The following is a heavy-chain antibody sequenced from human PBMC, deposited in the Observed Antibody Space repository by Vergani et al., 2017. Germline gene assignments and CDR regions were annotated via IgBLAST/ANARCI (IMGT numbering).Heavy chain of an antibody. V-gene: IGHV3-23*01. J-gene: IGHJ4*02. CDR2: ISGSGGST. CDR1: GFTFSSYA. D-gene: IGHD3-10*01. Sequence: EVQLLESGGGLVQPGGSLRLSCAASGFTFSSYAMSWVRQAPGKGLEWVSAISGSGGSTYYADSVKGRFTISRDNSKNTLYLQMNSLRAEDTAVYYCAKRREPGHMVRGVIGAFDYWGQGTLVTVSS. CDR3: AKRREPGHMVRGVIGAFDY.